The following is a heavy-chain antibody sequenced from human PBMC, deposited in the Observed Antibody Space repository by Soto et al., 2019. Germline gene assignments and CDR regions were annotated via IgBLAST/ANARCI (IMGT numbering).Heavy chain of an antibody. CDR2: INHSGST. V-gene: IGHV4-34*01. CDR1: VGSFSGYY. CDR3: ARGRTITSHDIEY. D-gene: IGHD3-9*01. J-gene: IGHJ4*02. Sequence: SETLSLTCAFYVGSFSGYYWSCIRHPPGKGLEWIGEINHSGSTNYNPSLKSRVTISVDTSKNQFSLKLSSVTAADTAVYYCARGRTITSHDIEYWGQGTRVIVS.